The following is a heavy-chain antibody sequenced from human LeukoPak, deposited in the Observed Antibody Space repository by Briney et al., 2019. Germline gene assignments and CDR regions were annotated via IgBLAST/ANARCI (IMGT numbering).Heavy chain of an antibody. CDR1: GGSFSGYY. CDR2: INHSGST. Sequence: PSETLSLTCAVYGGSFSGYYWSWIRQPPGKGLERIGEINHSGSTNYNPSLKSRVTISVDTSKHQFSLKLSSVTAADTAVYYCARGKRGYSSSWYDYWGQGTLVTVSS. D-gene: IGHD6-13*01. J-gene: IGHJ4*02. V-gene: IGHV4-34*01. CDR3: ARGKRGYSSSWYDY.